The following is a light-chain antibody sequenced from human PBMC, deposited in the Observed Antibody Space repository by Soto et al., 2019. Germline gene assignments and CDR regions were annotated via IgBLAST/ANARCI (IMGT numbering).Light chain of an antibody. CDR2: GAS. CDR3: QQFDTSPIT. V-gene: IGKV3-20*01. CDR1: QTVSSSY. J-gene: IGKJ2*01. Sequence: EIVLTQSPATLFLSPGERATLSCRASQTVSSSYLAWYQQKSGQAPSLLMYGASSRATGIPERFSGSGSGTDFTLNISRLEPEDFAVYYCQQFDTSPITFGQGTKLEIK.